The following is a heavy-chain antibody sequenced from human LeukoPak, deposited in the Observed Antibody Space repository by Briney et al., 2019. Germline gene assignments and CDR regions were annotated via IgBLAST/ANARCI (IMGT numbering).Heavy chain of an antibody. Sequence: GGSLRLSCAASGFTFSSYAMSWVRQAPGKGLEWVSAISGSGGSTYYADSVKGRFTISRDNSKNTLYLQMNSLRAEDTAVYYCARVAPICSSTSCYVDYWGQGTLVTVSS. D-gene: IGHD2-2*01. J-gene: IGHJ4*02. V-gene: IGHV3-23*01. CDR1: GFTFSSYA. CDR3: ARVAPICSSTSCYVDY. CDR2: ISGSGGST.